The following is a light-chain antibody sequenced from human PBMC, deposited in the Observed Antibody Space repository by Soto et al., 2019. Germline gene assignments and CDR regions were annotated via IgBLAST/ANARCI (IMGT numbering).Light chain of an antibody. Sequence: QSVLTQPPSVSGAPGQRVTISCTGSSSNTGADYDVHWYQHLPGSAPKLLIYDNNIRPSGVPDRFSGSKSGTSASLAITGLQAEDEGDYYCTSYTSTSTYVFGTGTKLTVL. CDR3: TSYTSTSTYV. CDR1: SSNTGADYD. V-gene: IGLV1-40*01. CDR2: DNN. J-gene: IGLJ1*01.